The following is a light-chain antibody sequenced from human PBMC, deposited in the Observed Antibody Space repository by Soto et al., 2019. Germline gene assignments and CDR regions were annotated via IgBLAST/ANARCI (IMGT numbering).Light chain of an antibody. Sequence: EIVLTQSPGTLSLSPGERATLSCRASQSITSNYFAWYQQKPGQAPRLLIYGPSRRATGIPDRFSGSGSGTDFTLTISRLEPEDFAVYYCQQYGPSLLSFGGGTKVEIK. CDR2: GPS. CDR3: QQYGPSLLS. J-gene: IGKJ4*01. V-gene: IGKV3-20*01. CDR1: QSITSNY.